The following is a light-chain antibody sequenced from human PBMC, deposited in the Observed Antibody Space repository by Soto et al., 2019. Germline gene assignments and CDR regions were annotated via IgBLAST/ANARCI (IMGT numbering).Light chain of an antibody. CDR2: DAS. V-gene: IGKV3-11*01. J-gene: IGKJ5*01. CDR1: QSVSSY. Sequence: EIVLTQSPATLSLSPGERATLSCRASQSVSSYLAWYQQKPGQAPRLLIYDASSRATGIPARFSGSGSVTDFTLTISSLEPEDFAVYYCQQRSNWRSTFGQGTRLEIK. CDR3: QQRSNWRST.